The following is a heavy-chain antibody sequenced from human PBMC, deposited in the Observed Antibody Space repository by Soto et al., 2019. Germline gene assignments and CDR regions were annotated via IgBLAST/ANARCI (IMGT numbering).Heavy chain of an antibody. J-gene: IGHJ4*02. CDR2: ITSGDTT. V-gene: IGHV3-23*01. CDR3: EKAGKNAYDSYFDY. D-gene: IGHD5-12*01. Sequence: GGSLRLSCTTSGFTFSNYAMNWVRQAPGKGLAWVSVITSGDTTYYSDSVKGRFAISRDISKSTLYLQMNSLRAEDTAIYFCEKAGKNAYDSYFDYWGQGTPDTVSS. CDR1: GFTFSNYA.